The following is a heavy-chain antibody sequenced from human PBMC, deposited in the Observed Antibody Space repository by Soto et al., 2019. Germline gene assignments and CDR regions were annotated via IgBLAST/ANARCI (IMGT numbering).Heavy chain of an antibody. CDR1: GFTVSSNY. D-gene: IGHD5-12*01. CDR3: ARGLYTGWQYFHY. CDR2: IYSGGST. J-gene: IGHJ4*02. Sequence: GGSLRLSCAASGFTVSSNYMSLVRQAPGKGLEWVSVIYSGGSTYYADSVKDRFTISRDNSKNTLYLQMNSLRAEDTAVYYCARGLYTGWQYFHYRGQGTLVTVSS. V-gene: IGHV3-66*01.